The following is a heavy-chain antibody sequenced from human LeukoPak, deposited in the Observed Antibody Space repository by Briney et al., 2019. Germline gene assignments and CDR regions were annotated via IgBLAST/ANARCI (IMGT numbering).Heavy chain of an antibody. CDR3: ARDPGSDYYYYYMDV. CDR2: ISGSGGST. V-gene: IGHV3-23*01. J-gene: IGHJ6*03. Sequence: PGGSLRLSCAASGFTFSSYAMSWVRQAPGKGLEWVSAISGSGGSTYYADSVKGRFTISRENAKNSLYLQMNSLRAGDTAVYYCARDPGSDYYYYYMDVWGKGTTVTVSS. D-gene: IGHD1-14*01. CDR1: GFTFSSYA.